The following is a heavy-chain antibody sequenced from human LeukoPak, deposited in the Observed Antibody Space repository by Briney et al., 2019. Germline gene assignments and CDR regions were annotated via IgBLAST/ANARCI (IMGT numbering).Heavy chain of an antibody. J-gene: IGHJ4*02. CDR3: ASTQTFDY. CDR2: ISGSGGST. CDR1: GFTFSNYA. Sequence: PGGSLRLSCAASGFTFSNYAMNWVRQAPGRGLEWVSAISGSGGSTYYADSVKGRFTISRDNSKNTLYLQMNSLRAEDAAVYHCASTQTFDYWGQGALVTVPS. V-gene: IGHV3-23*01.